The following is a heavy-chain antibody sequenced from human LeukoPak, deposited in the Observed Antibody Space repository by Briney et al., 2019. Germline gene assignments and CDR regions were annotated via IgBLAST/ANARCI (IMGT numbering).Heavy chain of an antibody. CDR2: ISPTGNTT. CDR3: ARGPNSNWSGLDF. V-gene: IGHV3-74*01. D-gene: IGHD6-6*01. J-gene: IGHJ4*02. CDR1: GFSFSGHW. Sequence: GSLRLSCTASGFSFSGHWMHWARQLPGKGLVWVSRISPTGNTTSYADSVKGRFTVSRDNAKNTLYLQVNNLRAEDTAVYYCARGPNSNWSGLDFWGQGTLLTVSS.